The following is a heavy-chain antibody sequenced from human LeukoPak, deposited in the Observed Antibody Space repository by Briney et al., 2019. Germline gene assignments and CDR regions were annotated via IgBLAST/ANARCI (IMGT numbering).Heavy chain of an antibody. V-gene: IGHV3-53*01. CDR1: GFTVSSNY. Sequence: PGGSLRLSCAASGFTVSSNYMNWVRQAPGKGLEWVSVIYSGGSTYCADSVKGRFTISRDNSKNTLYLQMNSLRAEDTAVYYCARAYCGGDCPLWYWGQGTLVTVSS. J-gene: IGHJ4*02. CDR2: IYSGGST. D-gene: IGHD2-21*02. CDR3: ARAYCGGDCPLWY.